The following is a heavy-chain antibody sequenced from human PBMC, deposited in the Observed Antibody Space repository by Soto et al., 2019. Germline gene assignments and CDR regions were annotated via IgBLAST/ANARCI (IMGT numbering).Heavy chain of an antibody. V-gene: IGHV1-3*01. Sequence: GASLKVSCKASGYTFTSYAMHWVCQAPGQRLEWMGWINAGNGNTKYSQKFQGRVTITRDTSASTAYMELSSLRSEDTAVYYCARDMGFGLSDYWGQGTLVTVSS. CDR3: ARDMGFGLSDY. CDR1: GYTFTSYA. CDR2: INAGNGNT. D-gene: IGHD3-10*01. J-gene: IGHJ4*02.